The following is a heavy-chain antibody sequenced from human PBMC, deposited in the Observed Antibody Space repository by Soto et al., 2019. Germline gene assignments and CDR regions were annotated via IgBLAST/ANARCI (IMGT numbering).Heavy chain of an antibody. CDR1: GFTCTNYA. CDR3: AKDRDDYRSYDFDY. CDR2: SSGRGSGGST. Sequence: EVQLLESGGGLVQPGGSLRLSCAASGFTCTNYAMTWVRQAPGKGLECVSISSGRGSGGSTNYADSVKGRFTISRDNSKNTLYLHMNSLRVEDTAVYYCAKDRDDYRSYDFDYWGQGIQVTVSS. J-gene: IGHJ4*02. D-gene: IGHD4-4*01. V-gene: IGHV3-23*01.